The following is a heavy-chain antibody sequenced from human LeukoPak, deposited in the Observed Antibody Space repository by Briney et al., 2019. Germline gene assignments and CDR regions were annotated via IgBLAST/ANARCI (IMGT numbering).Heavy chain of an antibody. Sequence: ASVKVSCKVSGYTFTGYYMHWVRQAPGQGLEWMGWINPNSGGTNYAQKFQGRVTMTRDTSISTAYMELSRLRSDDTAVYYCARDRARDNTAMVQNYWGQGTLVTVSS. CDR1: GYTFTGYY. D-gene: IGHD5-18*01. CDR2: INPNSGGT. J-gene: IGHJ4*02. V-gene: IGHV1-2*02. CDR3: ARDRARDNTAMVQNY.